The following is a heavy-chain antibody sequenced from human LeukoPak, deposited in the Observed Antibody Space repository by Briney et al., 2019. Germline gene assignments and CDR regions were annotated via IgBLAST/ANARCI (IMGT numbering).Heavy chain of an antibody. CDR1: GGSISIYY. CDR2: IYTSGST. J-gene: IGHJ5*02. Sequence: SETLSLTCSVSGGSISIYYWTWIRQIPGKGLEWIGRIYTSGSTNYNPSLKNRVTISVYTSKHQFSLKLSSVTAADTAVYYCAREKIGYYDSSGRGWFDPWGQGTLVTVSS. V-gene: IGHV4-4*08. D-gene: IGHD3-22*01. CDR3: AREKIGYYDSSGRGWFDP.